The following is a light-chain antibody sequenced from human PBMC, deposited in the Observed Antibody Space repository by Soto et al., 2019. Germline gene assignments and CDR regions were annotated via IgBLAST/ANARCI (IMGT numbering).Light chain of an antibody. V-gene: IGLV2-8*01. CDR1: SSGVGGYNF. Sequence: QSVLTQPPSASGSPGQSVTISCTGTSSGVGGYNFVSWYQHHPGKAPKLMIFDVSERPSGVPDRFSGSKSGNTASLTVSGLQAEDEADYYCSSYAGSNSYVFGTGTKSPS. J-gene: IGLJ1*01. CDR2: DVS. CDR3: SSYAGSNSYV.